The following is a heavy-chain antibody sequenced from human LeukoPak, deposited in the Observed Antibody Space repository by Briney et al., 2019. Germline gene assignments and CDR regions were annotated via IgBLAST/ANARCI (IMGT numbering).Heavy chain of an antibody. CDR3: ARVLVGCSSTSCQIYYFDY. CDR1: GYTFTSYG. D-gene: IGHD2-2*01. V-gene: IGHV1-18*01. CDR2: ISAYNGNT. Sequence: ASVKVSCKASGYTFTSYGVSWVRQAPGQGLEWMGWISAYNGNTNYAQKLQGSVTMTTDTSTSTAYMELRSLRSDDTAVYYCARVLVGCSSTSCQIYYFDYWGQGTLVTVSS. J-gene: IGHJ4*02.